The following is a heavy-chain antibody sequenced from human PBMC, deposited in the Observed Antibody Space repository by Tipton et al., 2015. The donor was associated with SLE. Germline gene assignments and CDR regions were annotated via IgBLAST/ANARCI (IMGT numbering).Heavy chain of an antibody. V-gene: IGHV3-48*04. CDR3: ARGGGKYAFWSGSLDY. Sequence: SLRLSCAASGFNFSSYSMSWVRQAPGKGLEWVSYIRSSDSAIYYADSVKGRFTISRDNARDSLYLQMNSLRAEDTAVYYCARGGGKYAFWSGSLDYWGQGTLVTVSS. CDR2: IRSSDSAI. J-gene: IGHJ4*02. CDR1: GFNFSSYS. D-gene: IGHD3-3*01.